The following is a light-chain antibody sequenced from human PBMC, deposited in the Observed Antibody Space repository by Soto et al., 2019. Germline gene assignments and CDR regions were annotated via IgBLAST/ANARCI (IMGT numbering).Light chain of an antibody. Sequence: EVVMTQSPPTLSVSPGERATLSCRASQSVSNKLAWYQQKPGQAPRLLIYGASTRSTDIPARFSGSGSWTEFTLTISSLQSEDFAFYYCQQYHDWLFNFGTGTKVDIK. CDR3: QQYHDWLFN. CDR2: GAS. J-gene: IGKJ3*01. CDR1: QSVSNK. V-gene: IGKV3-15*01.